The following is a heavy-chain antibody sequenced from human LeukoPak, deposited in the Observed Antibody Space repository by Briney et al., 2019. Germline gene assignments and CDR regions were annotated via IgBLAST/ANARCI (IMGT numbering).Heavy chain of an antibody. CDR3: ARNKIRGYSGYGGDNWFDP. J-gene: IGHJ5*02. CDR2: INHSGST. CDR1: GGSFSGYY. D-gene: IGHD5-12*01. Sequence: PSETLSLTCAVYGGSFSGYYWSWIRQPPGKGLEWIGEINHSGSTNYIPSLKSRVTISVDTSKNQFSLKLSSVTAADTAVYYCARNKIRGYSGYGGDNWFDPWGQGTLVTVSS. V-gene: IGHV4-34*01.